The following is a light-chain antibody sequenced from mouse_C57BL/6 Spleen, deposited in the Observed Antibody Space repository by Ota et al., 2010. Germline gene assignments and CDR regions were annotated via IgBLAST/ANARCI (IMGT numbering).Light chain of an antibody. Sequence: DIQMTQSPASLSVSVGETVTITCRASENIYSNIAWYQQKPDGTVKLLIYYTSSLHSGVPSRFSGSGSGTDYSLTISNLEPEDIATYYCQQYSKLPWTFGGGTKLEIK. J-gene: IGKJ1*01. V-gene: IGKV10-94*01_Mus_spretus. CDR3: QQYSKLPWT. CDR1: ENIYSN. CDR2: YTS.